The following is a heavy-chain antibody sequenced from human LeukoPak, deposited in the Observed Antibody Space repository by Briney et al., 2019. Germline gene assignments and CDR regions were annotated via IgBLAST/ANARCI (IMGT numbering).Heavy chain of an antibody. CDR2: IYYSGST. D-gene: IGHD2-2*01. CDR1: GGSISSGGYY. Sequence: PSETLSLTCTVSGGSISSGGYYWSWIRQHPGKGLEWIGYIYYSGSTYYNPSLKSRVTISVDTSKNQFSLKLSSVTAADTALYYCARASNHIRGGRPYCSSTSCYGVGAFDIWGQGTMVTVSS. J-gene: IGHJ3*02. V-gene: IGHV4-31*03. CDR3: ARASNHIRGGRPYCSSTSCYGVGAFDI.